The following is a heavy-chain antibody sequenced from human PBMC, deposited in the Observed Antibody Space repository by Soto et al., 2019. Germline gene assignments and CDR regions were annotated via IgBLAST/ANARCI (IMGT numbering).Heavy chain of an antibody. J-gene: IGHJ3*01. CDR2: ITGSDGST. D-gene: IGHD2-8*01. V-gene: IGHV3-23*01. CDR3: ATTTRMVYPSGTFDF. CDR1: GFTLSSYA. Sequence: EVQLLESGGGLVQPGGSLRLSCAAAGFTLSSYAMSWVRQVPGKGPEWVAIITGSDGSTYYADSVKGRFTISRDSSQNTLYMQMNGLRAEDTAVYYCATTTRMVYPSGTFDFWGQGTMVTVSS.